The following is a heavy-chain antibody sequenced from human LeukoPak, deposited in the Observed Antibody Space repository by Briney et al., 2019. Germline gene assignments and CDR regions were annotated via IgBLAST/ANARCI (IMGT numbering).Heavy chain of an antibody. J-gene: IGHJ4*02. Sequence: PGGSLRLSCAASGFTFSSYGMHWVRQAPGKGLEWVAFIRYDGSNKYYADSVKGRFTISRDNSKNTLYLQMSSLRAEDTAVYYCAKGIKRVVVAATEYYFDYWGQGTLVTVSS. CDR3: AKGIKRVVVAATEYYFDY. CDR2: IRYDGSNK. V-gene: IGHV3-30*02. D-gene: IGHD2-15*01. CDR1: GFTFSSYG.